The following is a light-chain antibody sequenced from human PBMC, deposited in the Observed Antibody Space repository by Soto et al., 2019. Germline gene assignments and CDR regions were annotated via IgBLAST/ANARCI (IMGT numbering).Light chain of an antibody. CDR2: EVS. J-gene: IGLJ3*02. Sequence: QSALTQPASVSGSPGQSITISCTGTSSDVGGYNYVSWYQQHPGKAPKLMIYEVSNRPSGVSNRFSGYKSGNTASLAISGLQAEDEADYYCSSYPSSSTRVSVGGTKLNV. CDR1: SSDVGGYNY. V-gene: IGLV2-14*01. CDR3: SSYPSSSTRV.